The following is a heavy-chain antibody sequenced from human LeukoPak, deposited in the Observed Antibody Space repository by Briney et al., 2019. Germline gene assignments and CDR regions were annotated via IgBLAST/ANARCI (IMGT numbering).Heavy chain of an antibody. CDR3: ARDFSSSSTVYYYYYMDV. CDR2: IYHSGRT. Sequence: PSETLSLTCAVAGGSISSGNWWTWVRPPPGKGLEWNGEIYHSGRTNYSPSLKSRVTISVDKSKNQFSLKLSSVTAADTAIYYCARDFSSSSTVYYYYYMDVWGKGTTVTASS. J-gene: IGHJ6*03. V-gene: IGHV4-4*02. D-gene: IGHD6-6*01. CDR1: GGSISSGNW.